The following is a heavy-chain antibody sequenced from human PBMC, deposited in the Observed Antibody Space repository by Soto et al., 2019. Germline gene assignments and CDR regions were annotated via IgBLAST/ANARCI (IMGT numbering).Heavy chain of an antibody. CDR1: GDSITTATY. CDR3: ARLHSHFDSESYYIDY. D-gene: IGHD3-10*01. Sequence: QLQLQESGPGLVQPSEALSLTCAVSGDSITTATYWGWIRQPPGKGLQWIGSIYHTGTTYYTPSLERRVFISVDSSKNKFSLKLNSVTAEDTAVYYCARLHSHFDSESYYIDYWGQGTLVTVSS. J-gene: IGHJ4*02. CDR2: IYHTGTT. V-gene: IGHV4-39*01.